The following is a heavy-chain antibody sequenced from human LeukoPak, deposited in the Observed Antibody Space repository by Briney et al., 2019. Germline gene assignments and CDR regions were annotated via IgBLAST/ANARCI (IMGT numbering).Heavy chain of an antibody. CDR1: GGSISSGDYY. CDR3: ARAGDCSSTSCYGGVDY. V-gene: IGHV4-30-4*01. J-gene: IGHJ4*02. Sequence: SQTLSPTCTVSGGSISSGDYYWSWIRQPPGKGLEWIGYIYYSGSTYYNPSLKGRVTISVDTSKNQFSLKLSSVTAADTAVYYCARAGDCSSTSCYGGVDYWGQGTLVTVSS. CDR2: IYYSGST. D-gene: IGHD2-2*01.